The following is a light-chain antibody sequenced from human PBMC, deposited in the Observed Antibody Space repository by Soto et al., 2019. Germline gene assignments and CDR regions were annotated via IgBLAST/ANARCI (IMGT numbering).Light chain of an antibody. CDR3: QTYNSAPLT. Sequence: DIQMTQSPSSLSASVGDRVTITCRASQDISNYLAWYQQKPGKVPRLLIYGASTLHSGVPSRFSGSGSGTDFTLTISRMQPGDVANYYCQTYNSAPLTFGGGTKVDIK. V-gene: IGKV1-27*01. CDR2: GAS. J-gene: IGKJ4*01. CDR1: QDISNY.